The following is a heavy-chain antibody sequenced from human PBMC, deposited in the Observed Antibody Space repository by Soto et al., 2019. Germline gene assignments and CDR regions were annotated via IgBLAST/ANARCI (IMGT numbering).Heavy chain of an antibody. V-gene: IGHV3-53*01. D-gene: IGHD3-16*01. CDR1: GFSVSSNY. Sequence: HPGGSLRLSCAASGFSVSSNYMSWVRQAPGKGLEWVSLMYSGGTTLHAESVKGRFTLSRDNSKNRLYLQMNSLRVEDTAVYYCAKDRRAGGNSAFYFDFWGQGAQVTVSS. CDR3: AKDRRAGGNSAFYFDF. J-gene: IGHJ4*02. CDR2: MYSGGTT.